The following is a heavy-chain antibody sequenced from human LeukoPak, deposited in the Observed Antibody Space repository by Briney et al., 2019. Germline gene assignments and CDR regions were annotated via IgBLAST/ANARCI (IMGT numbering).Heavy chain of an antibody. V-gene: IGHV4-39*07. Sequence: SETLSLTCTVSGGSISSSSYYWGWIRQPPGKGLEWIGSIYYSGSTYYNPSLKSRVTISVDTSKNQFSLKLSSVTAADTAVYYCAIVGGLLWFGELLSLAGNWFDPWGQGTLVTVSS. J-gene: IGHJ5*02. CDR1: GGSISSSSYY. D-gene: IGHD3-10*01. CDR2: IYYSGST. CDR3: AIVGGLLWFGELLSLAGNWFDP.